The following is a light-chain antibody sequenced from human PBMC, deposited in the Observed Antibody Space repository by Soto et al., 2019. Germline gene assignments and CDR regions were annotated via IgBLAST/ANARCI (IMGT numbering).Light chain of an antibody. CDR3: QQYGTSPYT. Sequence: EIVLTQSPGTLSLSPGERATLSCRASQSVNSNYLGWYQKKPAQALRLLIYAASSRATGVPDRFSGSGSGTDFTLTISRLEPEDFAVYYCQQYGTSPYTFGQGTKLEIK. V-gene: IGKV3-20*01. J-gene: IGKJ2*01. CDR2: AAS. CDR1: QSVNSNY.